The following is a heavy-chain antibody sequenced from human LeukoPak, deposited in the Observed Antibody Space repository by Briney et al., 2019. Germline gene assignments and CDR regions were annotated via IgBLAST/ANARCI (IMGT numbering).Heavy chain of an antibody. D-gene: IGHD2-8*01. J-gene: IGHJ5*02. Sequence: PGGSLSPSSAASGFTFSDYAVHWVRQAPGKGLEWVSLISGDGGNTHYADSVKGRFTISRDNSKNSLYLQMNSLRTEDTAFYYCAKGQDIGGLYESGWFYPCGEGTLVTVSS. CDR1: GFTFSDYA. CDR2: ISGDGGNT. CDR3: AKGQDIGGLYESGWFYP. V-gene: IGHV3-43*02.